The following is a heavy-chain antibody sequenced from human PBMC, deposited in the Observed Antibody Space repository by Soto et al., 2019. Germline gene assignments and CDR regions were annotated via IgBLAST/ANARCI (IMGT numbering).Heavy chain of an antibody. V-gene: IGHV3-23*01. D-gene: IGHD4-17*01. J-gene: IGHJ3*01. CDR2: ISGSAEIT. CDR1: GFTFSTYA. CDR3: AHPRGYGVFDAYDF. Sequence: GGSLRRACAASGFTFSTYAISWVRQAPGKGLEWVSAISGSAEITYYADSVKGRFTISRDNSINMLYLQMNSLRTEDTAVYYCAHPRGYGVFDAYDFWGQGAMVTVSS.